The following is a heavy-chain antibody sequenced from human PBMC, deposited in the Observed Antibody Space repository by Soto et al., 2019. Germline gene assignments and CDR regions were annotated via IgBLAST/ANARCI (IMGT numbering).Heavy chain of an antibody. CDR2: IRSKANSYAT. Sequence: GGSLRLSCAASGFTFSDSAMHWVRQASGKGLEWVGRIRSKANSYATAYAASVKGRFTISRDDSKNTAYLQMNSLKTEDTAVYYCTRHSKEDYDILTGYYYFDYWGQGTLVTVSS. CDR3: TRHSKEDYDILTGYYYFDY. V-gene: IGHV3-73*01. CDR1: GFTFSDSA. J-gene: IGHJ4*02. D-gene: IGHD3-9*01.